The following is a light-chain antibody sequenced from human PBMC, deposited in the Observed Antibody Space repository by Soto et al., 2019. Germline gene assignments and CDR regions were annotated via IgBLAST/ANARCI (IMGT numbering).Light chain of an antibody. Sequence: EIVLTQSPGTLSLSPGERATLSCRASQSVSSSYLAWYQQKPGQAPRLLIYGTSKRATGIPDRFSGSGSGTAFTLTISSLEPEDFAVYYCQQYDRSPWTFGQGTKVEIQ. J-gene: IGKJ1*01. CDR3: QQYDRSPWT. V-gene: IGKV3-20*01. CDR1: QSVSSSY. CDR2: GTS.